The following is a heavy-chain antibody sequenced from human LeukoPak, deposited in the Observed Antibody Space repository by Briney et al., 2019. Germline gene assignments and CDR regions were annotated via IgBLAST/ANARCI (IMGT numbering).Heavy chain of an antibody. Sequence: GGSLRLSCAGSGFTFSSYWMSWVRQARGRGLDGVANIKQVGSEKYYVDSVKGPFTITRDNAKNSLYLQMNSLRAEDTAVYYCARVGYYYGTLDYWGQGTLVTVSS. J-gene: IGHJ4*02. CDR2: IKQVGSEK. V-gene: IGHV3-7*01. CDR3: ARVGYYYGTLDY. CDR1: GFTFSSYW. D-gene: IGHD3-10*01.